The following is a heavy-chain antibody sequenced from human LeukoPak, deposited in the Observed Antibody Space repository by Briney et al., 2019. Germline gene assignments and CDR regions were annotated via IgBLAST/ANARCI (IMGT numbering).Heavy chain of an antibody. J-gene: IGHJ4*02. CDR1: GYTFTGYY. CDR3: ARDRGSGYDFDY. Sequence: ASVKVSCKASGYTFTGYYIHWVRQAPGQGLECMGRINPNSGGTNYAQKFQGSVTMTRDTSISTAYMELSRLRSDDTAIYYCARDRGSGYDFDYWGPGTLVTVSS. D-gene: IGHD5-12*01. V-gene: IGHV1-2*06. CDR2: INPNSGGT.